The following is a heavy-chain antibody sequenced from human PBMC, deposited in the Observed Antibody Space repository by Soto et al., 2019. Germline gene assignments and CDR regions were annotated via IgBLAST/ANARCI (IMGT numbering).Heavy chain of an antibody. J-gene: IGHJ4*02. V-gene: IGHV3-30*03. CDR1: GFAFSTSV. D-gene: IGHD3-22*01. CDR3: AREQFEDGRGHYDH. CDR2: ISYNGNKK. Sequence: QVQLVESGGGVVQPGGSLRLSCAASGFAFSTSVIHWLRQAPAKGLEWMAHISYNGNKKHYADSVKGRFTVSRDISESTLYLQMNSLRAEDTAVYYCAREQFEDGRGHYDHWGQGTLVSVSS.